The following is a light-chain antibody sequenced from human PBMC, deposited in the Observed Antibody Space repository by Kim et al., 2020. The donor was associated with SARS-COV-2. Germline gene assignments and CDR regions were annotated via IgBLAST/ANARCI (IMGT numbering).Light chain of an antibody. V-gene: IGKV1D-13*01. J-gene: IGKJ4*01. CDR3: QQVNDYPLN. Sequence: AIQLTQSPYSVATSVGDRLTITCRASQGISNALAWYQQKPGKTPELLISDASSLQGAVPSRFSGSGSGTDFTLTITNLQPEDFATYYCQQVNDYPLNFGGGTKVDIK. CDR2: DAS. CDR1: QGISNA.